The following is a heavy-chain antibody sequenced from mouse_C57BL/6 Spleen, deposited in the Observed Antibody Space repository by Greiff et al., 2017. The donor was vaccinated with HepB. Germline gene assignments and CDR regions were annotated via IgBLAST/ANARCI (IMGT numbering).Heavy chain of an antibody. CDR1: GYSITSGYY. V-gene: IGHV3-6*01. D-gene: IGHD1-1*01. CDR3: ARVITTVVHYFDY. CDR2: ISYDGSN. J-gene: IGHJ2*01. Sequence: ESGPGLVKPSQSLSLTCSVTGYSITSGYYWNWIRQFPGNKLEWMGYISYDGSNNYNPSLKNRISITRDTSKNQFFLKLNSVTTEDTATYYCARVITTVVHYFDYWGQGTTLTVSS.